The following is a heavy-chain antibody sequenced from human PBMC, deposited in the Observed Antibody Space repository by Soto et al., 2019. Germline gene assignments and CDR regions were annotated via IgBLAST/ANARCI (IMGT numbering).Heavy chain of an antibody. D-gene: IGHD3-9*01. CDR1: GFTFSSYS. J-gene: IGHJ3*02. Sequence: PGGSLRLSCAASGFTFSSYSMNWVRQAPGKGLEWVSYISSSSSTIYYADSVKGRFTISRDNAKNSLYLQMNSLRAEDTAVYYGERGVMIKDAFDIWGQGPMVPVSS. CDR3: ERGVMIKDAFDI. V-gene: IGHV3-48*01. CDR2: ISSSSSTI.